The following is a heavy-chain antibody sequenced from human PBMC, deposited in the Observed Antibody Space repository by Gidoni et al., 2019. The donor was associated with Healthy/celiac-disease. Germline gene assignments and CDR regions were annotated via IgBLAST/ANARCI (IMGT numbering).Heavy chain of an antibody. CDR2: ISGSGGST. CDR1: GFPFRSYA. J-gene: IGHJ3*02. V-gene: IGHV3-23*01. D-gene: IGHD2-21*02. Sequence: EVQLLESGGGLVQPGGSLRLSCSAPGFPFRSYALRGGRPAPGKGLEWVSAISGSGGSTYYADSVKGRFTISRDNSKNTLYLQMNSLRAEDTAVYYCAKGLTYCGGDCYSGRPDDAFDIWGQGTMVTVSS. CDR3: AKGLTYCGGDCYSGRPDDAFDI.